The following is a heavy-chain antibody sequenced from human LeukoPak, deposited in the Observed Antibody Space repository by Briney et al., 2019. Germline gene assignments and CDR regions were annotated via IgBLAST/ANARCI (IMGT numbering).Heavy chain of an antibody. J-gene: IGHJ4*02. Sequence: PGGSLRLSCAASGFTVSSYSMNWVRQAPGKGLEWVSSISSSSSYIYYADSVKGRFTISRDNAKNSLYLQMNSLRAEDTAVYYCWLGYYDSSGYRDYWGQGTLVTVSS. CDR3: WLGYYDSSGYRDY. V-gene: IGHV3-21*01. CDR1: GFTVSSYS. CDR2: ISSSSSYI. D-gene: IGHD3-22*01.